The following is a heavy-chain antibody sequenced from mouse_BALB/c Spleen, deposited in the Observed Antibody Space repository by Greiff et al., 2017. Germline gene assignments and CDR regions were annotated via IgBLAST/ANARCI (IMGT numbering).Heavy chain of an antibody. Sequence: EVMLVESGGGLVQPGGSLKLSCAASGFTFSSYGMSWVRQTPDKRLELVATINSNGGSTYYPDSVKGRFTISRDNAKNTLYLQMSSLKSEDTAMYYCARDPVIYYGNPYAMDYWGQGTSVTVSS. V-gene: IGHV5-6-3*01. D-gene: IGHD2-1*01. CDR2: INSNGGST. J-gene: IGHJ4*01. CDR3: ARDPVIYYGNPYAMDY. CDR1: GFTFSSYG.